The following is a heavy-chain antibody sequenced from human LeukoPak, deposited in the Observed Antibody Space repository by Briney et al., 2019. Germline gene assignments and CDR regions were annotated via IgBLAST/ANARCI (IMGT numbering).Heavy chain of an antibody. CDR1: AFTFTTYG. J-gene: IGHJ6*03. V-gene: IGHV3-23*01. CDR2: ITESGDNT. Sequence: GGSLRLSCAASAFTFTTYGMIWVRQAPGKGLEWVSSITESGDNTYYADSVKGRFTISRDNSKNTLYLQMNSLRAEDTAVYYCAAKTRLSAVTSYYYVDVWGKGTTATVSS. D-gene: IGHD3-10*01. CDR3: AAKTRLSAVTSYYYVDV.